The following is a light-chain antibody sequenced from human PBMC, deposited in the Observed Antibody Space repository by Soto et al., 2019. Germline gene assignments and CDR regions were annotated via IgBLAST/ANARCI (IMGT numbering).Light chain of an antibody. CDR1: KSVSIY. CDR2: DAS. Sequence: EIVLTQYPATLSVSPGERATLSCWASKSVSIYLAWYQQKPGQAPRLLIYDASNRASGIPARFSGSGAQTAFTLTINSVAPDDSAVYYCQLTDSWRRSFGQGTKLEI. V-gene: IGKV3D-11*02. J-gene: IGKJ2*01. CDR3: QLTDSWRRS.